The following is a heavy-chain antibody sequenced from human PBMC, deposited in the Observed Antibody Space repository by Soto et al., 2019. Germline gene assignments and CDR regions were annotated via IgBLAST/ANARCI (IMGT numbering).Heavy chain of an antibody. J-gene: IGHJ4*02. Sequence: QVQLVQSGAEVKKPGASVRVSCKASGYRFTNFYIHWVRQAPGQGLEWMGRMNLETGGTTYAQKFQGRVTMTRDTSINTAYMEVTNLESDDTAIYYCARDGNFAFRGYSFGFDFWGQGTLVTVSS. CDR3: ARDGNFAFRGYSFGFDF. V-gene: IGHV1-2*06. CDR1: GYRFTNFY. D-gene: IGHD5-18*01. CDR2: MNLETGGT.